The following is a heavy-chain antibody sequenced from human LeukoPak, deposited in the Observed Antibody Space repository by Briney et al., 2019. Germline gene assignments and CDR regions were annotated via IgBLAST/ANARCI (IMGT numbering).Heavy chain of an antibody. Sequence: SETLSLTCTVSGGSISSSSYYWGWIRQPPGKGLEWIGSFYYSGSTYYNPSLKSRVTISVDTSKNQFSLKLSSVTAADTAVYYCARSSPSNYHAFDIWGQGTMVTVSS. CDR1: GGSISSSSYY. CDR3: ARSSPSNYHAFDI. J-gene: IGHJ3*02. CDR2: FYYSGST. V-gene: IGHV4-39*01. D-gene: IGHD4-11*01.